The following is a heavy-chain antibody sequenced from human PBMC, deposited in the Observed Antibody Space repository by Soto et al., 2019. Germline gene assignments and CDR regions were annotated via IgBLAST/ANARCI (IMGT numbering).Heavy chain of an antibody. V-gene: IGHV4-30-4*02. CDR3: AKDSGYNYGYFRWFDP. J-gene: IGHJ5*02. D-gene: IGHD5-18*01. Sequence: SETLSLTCTVSGGSISSVDYYWSWIRQPPGKGLEWIGYIYHSGSTFSNPSLKSRVIMSIDTSKNQFALKLSSVTAADTAVYYCAKDSGYNYGYFRWFDPWGQGTLVTVSS. CDR1: GGSISSVDYY. CDR2: IYHSGST.